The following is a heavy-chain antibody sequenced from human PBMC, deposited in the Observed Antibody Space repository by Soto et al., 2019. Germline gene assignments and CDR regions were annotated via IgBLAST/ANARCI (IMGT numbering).Heavy chain of an antibody. CDR2: IWYDGSNK. Sequence: GGSLRLSCAASGFTFSSYGMHWVRQAPGKGLEWVAVIWYDGSNKYYADSVKGRFTISRDNSKNILYLRMTSLRGDDTAVYYSARASGFSATRGYFDFWGQGTLVTVSS. D-gene: IGHD3-10*01. J-gene: IGHJ4*02. CDR3: ARASGFSATRGYFDF. CDR1: GFTFSSYG. V-gene: IGHV3-33*01.